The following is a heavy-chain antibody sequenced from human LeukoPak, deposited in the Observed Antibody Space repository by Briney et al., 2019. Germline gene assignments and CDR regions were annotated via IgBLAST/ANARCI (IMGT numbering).Heavy chain of an antibody. V-gene: IGHV4-39*01. CDR2: IYYSGST. CDR1: GGSISSSSYY. CDR3: AGIAARPPYYYYYYGMDV. Sequence: SETLSLTCTVSGGSISSSSYYWGWIRQPPGKGLEWIGSIYYSGSTYYNPSLKSLVTISVDTSKNQFSLKLSSVTAADTAVYYCAGIAARPPYYYYYYGMDVWGQGTTVTVSS. J-gene: IGHJ6*02. D-gene: IGHD6-6*01.